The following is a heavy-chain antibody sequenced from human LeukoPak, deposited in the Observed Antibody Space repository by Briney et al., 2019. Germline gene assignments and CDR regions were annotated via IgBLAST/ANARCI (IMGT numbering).Heavy chain of an antibody. CDR1: GYTFTSYY. CDR2: INPSGGST. V-gene: IGHV1-46*01. CDR3: ARVLGDDYGPFDY. J-gene: IGHJ4*02. D-gene: IGHD4-17*01. Sequence: ASVTVSCKASGYTFTSYYMHWVRQAPGLGLEWMGIINPSGGSTSYAQKFQGRVTMTRDTSTSTVYMELSSLRSEDTAVYYCARVLGDDYGPFDYWGQGTLVTVSS.